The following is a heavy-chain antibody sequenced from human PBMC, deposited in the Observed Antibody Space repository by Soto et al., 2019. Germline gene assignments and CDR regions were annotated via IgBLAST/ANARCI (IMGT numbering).Heavy chain of an antibody. CDR2: ITSSSSYI. D-gene: IGHD6-6*01. J-gene: IGHJ4*02. CDR3: ASGDTVYSSSDY. CDR1: GFIFSSYS. Sequence: PGGSLRLSCAASGFIFSSYSMNWVRQAPGKGLEWVSSITSSSSYIYYADSVKGRFTISRDNAENSLYLQMNSLRAEDTAVYYCASGDTVYSSSDYWGQGTLVTVSS. V-gene: IGHV3-21*01.